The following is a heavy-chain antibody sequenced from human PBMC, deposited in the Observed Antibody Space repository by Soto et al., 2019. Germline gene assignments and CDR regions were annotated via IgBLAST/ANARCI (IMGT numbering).Heavy chain of an antibody. Sequence: QVQLVQSGAEVKKPGASVKVSCKASGYTFTGYYMHWVRQAPGQGLEWMGWINPNSGGTNYAQKFKGRATRPRARSIRTANMGLGRWRSNERAVYSLGGAPITGGSYSGMDVWAKGPRSPSP. D-gene: IGHD2-21*01. CDR3: GGAPITGGSYSGMDV. CDR1: GYTFTGYY. CDR2: INPNSGGT. V-gene: IGHV1-2*02. J-gene: IGHJ6*02.